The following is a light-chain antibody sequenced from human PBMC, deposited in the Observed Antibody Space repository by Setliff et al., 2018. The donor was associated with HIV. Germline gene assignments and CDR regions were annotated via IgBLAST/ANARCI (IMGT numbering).Light chain of an antibody. CDR1: ASDVGLFDY. Sequence: QSALTQPASVSGSPGQSITISCAGTASDVGLFDYVSWYQQCPGEAPKLIIYAVTERPSGVSARFSGSKSDNTASLTISGLQAEDEAHYYCCSYTNTNTRRFGGGTKVTVL. J-gene: IGLJ1*01. V-gene: IGLV2-14*03. CDR2: AVT. CDR3: CSYTNTNTRR.